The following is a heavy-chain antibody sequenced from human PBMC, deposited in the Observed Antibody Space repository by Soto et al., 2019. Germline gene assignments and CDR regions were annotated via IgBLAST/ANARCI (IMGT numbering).Heavy chain of an antibody. CDR2: IIPILGIA. CDR1: GGTFSSYT. V-gene: IGHV1-69*02. Sequence: SVKVSCKASGGTFSSYTISWVRQAPGQGPEWMGRIIPILGIANYAQKFQGRVTITADKSTSTAYMELSSLRSEDTAVYYCARTKYSGSYLRIKNYYYYGMDVWGQGTTVTVSS. CDR3: ARTKYSGSYLRIKNYYYYGMDV. D-gene: IGHD1-26*01. J-gene: IGHJ6*02.